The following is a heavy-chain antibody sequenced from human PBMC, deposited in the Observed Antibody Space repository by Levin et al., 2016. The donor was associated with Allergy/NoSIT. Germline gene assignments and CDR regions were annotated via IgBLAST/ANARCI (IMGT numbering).Heavy chain of an antibody. CDR3: ARQGSRSGGSSLYGMDV. V-gene: IGHV5-51*01. Sequence: GGSLRLSCKGSGYSFTSYWIGWVRQMPGKGLEWMGIIYPGDSDTRYSPSFQGQVTISADKSISTAYLQWSSLKASDTAMYYCARQGSRSGGSSLYGMDVWGQGTTVTVSS. CDR1: GYSFTSYW. D-gene: IGHD2-15*01. J-gene: IGHJ6*02. CDR2: IYPGDSDT.